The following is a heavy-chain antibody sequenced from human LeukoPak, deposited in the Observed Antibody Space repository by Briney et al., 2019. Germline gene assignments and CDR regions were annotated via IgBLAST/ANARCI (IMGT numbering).Heavy chain of an antibody. CDR3: ARDPLFSYAFDI. J-gene: IGHJ3*02. V-gene: IGHV3-53*01. D-gene: IGHD3-10*02. Sequence: GGSLRLSCAASGFTVSSNYMSWVRQAPGKGLEWVSVIYSGGSTYYADYVKGRFTISRDNSKNTLYLQMNSLRAEDTAVYYCARDPLFSYAFDIWGQGTMVTVSS. CDR1: GFTVSSNY. CDR2: IYSGGST.